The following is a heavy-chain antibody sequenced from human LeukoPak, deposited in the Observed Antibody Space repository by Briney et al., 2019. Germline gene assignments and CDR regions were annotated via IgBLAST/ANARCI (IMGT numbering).Heavy chain of an antibody. Sequence: GGSLRLSCAASGFTFSSYAMSWVRQAPGKGLVWVSAISGSGGSTYYADSVKGRFTISRDNSKNTLYLQMNSLRAEDTAVYYCARGAGTPSYYYYGMDVWGQGTTVTVSS. CDR3: ARGAGTPSYYYYGMDV. CDR1: GFTFSSYA. V-gene: IGHV3-23*01. D-gene: IGHD6-19*01. CDR2: ISGSGGST. J-gene: IGHJ6*02.